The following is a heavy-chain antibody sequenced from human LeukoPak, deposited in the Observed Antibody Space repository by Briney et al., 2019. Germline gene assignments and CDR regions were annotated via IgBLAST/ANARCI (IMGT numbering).Heavy chain of an antibody. CDR2: IYTSGST. Sequence: SETLSLTCTVSGGSISSYYWSWIRQPAGKGLEWIGRIYTSGSTNYNPSLKSRVTMSVDTSKNQFSLKLSSVTAADTAVYYRARDLEWELLGYYYYYMDVWGKGTTVTVSS. J-gene: IGHJ6*03. CDR3: ARDLEWELLGYYYYYMDV. CDR1: GGSISSYY. D-gene: IGHD1-26*01. V-gene: IGHV4-4*07.